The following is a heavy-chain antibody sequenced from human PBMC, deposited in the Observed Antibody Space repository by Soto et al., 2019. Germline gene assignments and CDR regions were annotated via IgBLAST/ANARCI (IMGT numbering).Heavy chain of an antibody. CDR3: ARVPRLTIFGPDV. CDR2: IYYSGST. D-gene: IGHD3-3*01. J-gene: IGHJ6*04. Sequence: PSETLSLTCTVSGSSISSGGYYWSWIRQHPGKGLEWIGYIYYSGSTYYNPSLKSRVTISVDTSKNQFSLKLSSVTAADTAVYYCARVPRLTIFGPDVWGKWTTVTVSS. V-gene: IGHV4-31*03. CDR1: GSSISSGGYY.